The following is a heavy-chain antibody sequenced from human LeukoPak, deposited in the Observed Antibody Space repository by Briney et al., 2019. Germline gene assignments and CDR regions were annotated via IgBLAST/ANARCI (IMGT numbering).Heavy chain of an antibody. CDR1: GFTFSSYW. J-gene: IGHJ4*02. CDR3: AGTMESVSFSTFDY. CDR2: MHYSGST. Sequence: GSLRLSCAASGFTFSSYWMNWVRQPPGKGLEWIASMHYSGSTTNNPSLKSRVTISADTSKNQFSLKLSSVTAADTAVYYCAGTMESVSFSTFDYWGQGTLVTVSS. V-gene: IGHV4-4*02. D-gene: IGHD1-26*01.